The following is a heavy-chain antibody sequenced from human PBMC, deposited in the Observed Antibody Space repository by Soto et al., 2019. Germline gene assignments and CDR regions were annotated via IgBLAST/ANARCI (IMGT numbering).Heavy chain of an antibody. CDR1: SGSMNSGGYY. CDR2: IYNNGDT. Sequence: QVQLQESGPGLVKPSQTLSLTCSVSSGSMNSGGYYWSWIRQHPGKGLEWIGYIYNNGDTYYNPSLKSRVSISLDTSKNQFSLNVTSVTAADTAVYYCARRGGSSSGYYYYAMDVWGQGTTVTVSS. D-gene: IGHD6-6*01. J-gene: IGHJ6*02. V-gene: IGHV4-31*03. CDR3: ARRGGSSSGYYYYAMDV.